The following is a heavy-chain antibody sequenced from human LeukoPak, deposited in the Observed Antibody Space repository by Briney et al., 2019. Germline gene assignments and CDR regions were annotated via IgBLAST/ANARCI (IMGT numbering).Heavy chain of an antibody. CDR2: IIPILGIA. CDR3: ARAPRNYYDSSGYDY. V-gene: IGHV1-69*04. CDR1: GGTFSSYA. Sequence: SVKVSCKASGGTFSSYAISWVRQAPGQGLEWMGRIIPILGIANYAQKFQGRVTITADKSTSTAYMELSSLRSEDTAVYYCARAPRNYYDSSGYDYWGQGTLVTVSS. D-gene: IGHD3-22*01. J-gene: IGHJ4*02.